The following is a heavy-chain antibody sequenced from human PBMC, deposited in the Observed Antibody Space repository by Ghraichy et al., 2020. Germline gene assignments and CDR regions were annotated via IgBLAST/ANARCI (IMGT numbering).Heavy chain of an antibody. CDR1: GGSISSYY. V-gene: IGHV4-59*01. CDR2: IYYSGST. Sequence: SETLSLTCTVSGGSISSYYWNWIRQPPGKGLEWIGYIYYSGSTNYNPSLKSRVTISVDTSKNQFSLKLSSVTAADTAVYYWASQRYSYASFDIWGQGTMVTVSS. CDR3: ASQRYSYASFDI. J-gene: IGHJ3*02. D-gene: IGHD5-18*01.